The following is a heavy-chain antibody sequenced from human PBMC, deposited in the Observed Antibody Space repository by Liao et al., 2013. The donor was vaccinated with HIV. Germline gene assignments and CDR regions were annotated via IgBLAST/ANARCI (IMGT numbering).Heavy chain of an antibody. CDR3: ARDNPSWYWYFDL. V-gene: IGHV4-4*07. D-gene: IGHD2-2*01. CDR2: IYTSGST. Sequence: QVQLQESGPGLVKPSETLSLTCTVSGGSISSYYWSWIRQPAGKGLEWIGRIYTSGSTNYDSALKTRLTISLDTSNNQISLNLNSVTAADTAVYYCARDNPSWYWYFDLWGRGTLVTVSS. CDR1: GGSISSYY. J-gene: IGHJ2*01.